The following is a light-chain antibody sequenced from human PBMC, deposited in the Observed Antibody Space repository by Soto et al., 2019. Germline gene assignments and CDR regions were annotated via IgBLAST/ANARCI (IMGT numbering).Light chain of an antibody. Sequence: EIVMTRSPGTLSVSPGERATLSCRASQSVSSNLAWYQQKPGQAPRLLIYGTSTRATGIPARFSGRGSGTQVTLTISSRQSEDFVVYYCQQDNSWPGTFGQGTKLEIK. CDR1: QSVSSN. CDR2: GTS. CDR3: QQDNSWPGT. J-gene: IGKJ1*01. V-gene: IGKV3-15*01.